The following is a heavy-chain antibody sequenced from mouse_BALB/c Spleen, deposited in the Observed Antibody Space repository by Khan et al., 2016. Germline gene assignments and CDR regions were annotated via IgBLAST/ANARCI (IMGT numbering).Heavy chain of an antibody. CDR3: GRGDY. CDR1: GFTFSSFG. CDR2: ISSGSSAI. Sequence: EVELVESGGGLVQPGGSRKLSCAASGFTFSSFGMHWVRQAPEKGLEWVAFISSGSSAIYYADTVKGRFTISRDNPKNTLFLQMTSLRSEDTVMYYCGRGDYWGQGTAFTVSS. V-gene: IGHV5-17*02. J-gene: IGHJ2*01.